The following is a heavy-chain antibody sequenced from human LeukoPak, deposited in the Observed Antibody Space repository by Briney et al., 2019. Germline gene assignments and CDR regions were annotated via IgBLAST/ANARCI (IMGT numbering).Heavy chain of an antibody. CDR1: GFTFTDYW. CDR3: ARDNWGPDR. V-gene: IGHV3-74*01. CDR2: ITSDGGRT. J-gene: IGHJ5*02. D-gene: IGHD7-27*01. Sequence: GGSLRLSCAASGFTFTDYWIHWIRQAPGTGLMWVSHITSDGGRTDYADSVRGRFTMTRDNAKNTVYLQMNSLRVDDTAVYYCARDNWGPDRWGQGTLVTVSS.